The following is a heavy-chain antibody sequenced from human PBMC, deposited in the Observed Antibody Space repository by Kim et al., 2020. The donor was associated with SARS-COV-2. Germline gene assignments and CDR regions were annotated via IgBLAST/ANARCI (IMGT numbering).Heavy chain of an antibody. CDR3: ANLISAYGDNWFDP. D-gene: IGHD4-17*01. CDR1: GFTFDDYA. V-gene: IGHV3-9*01. Sequence: GGSLRLSCAASGFTFDDYAMHWVRQAPGKGLEWVSGISWNSGSIGYADSVKGRFTISRDNAKNSLYLQMNSLRAEDTALYYCANLISAYGDNWFDPWGQGTLVTVSS. CDR2: ISWNSGSI. J-gene: IGHJ5*02.